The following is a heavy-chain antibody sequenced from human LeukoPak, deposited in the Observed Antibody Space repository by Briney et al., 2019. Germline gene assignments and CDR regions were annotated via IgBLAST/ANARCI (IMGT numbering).Heavy chain of an antibody. CDR2: ISGSASST. J-gene: IGHJ4*02. D-gene: IGHD5-12*01. CDR1: GFTFSNYA. Sequence: PGGSLRLSCAASGFTFSNYAMSWVRQAPGKGLEWVSAISGSASSTYHADSVKGRFTISRDNSNNTLYLQMNSLRAEDTAVYYCAKDSGYDWGLLGFDYWGQGTLVTVSS. CDR3: AKDSGYDWGLLGFDY. V-gene: IGHV3-23*01.